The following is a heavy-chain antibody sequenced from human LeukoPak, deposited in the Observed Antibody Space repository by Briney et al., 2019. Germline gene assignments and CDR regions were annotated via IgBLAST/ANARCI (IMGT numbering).Heavy chain of an antibody. Sequence: ASVKVSCKASGGTFSDYALNWVRQAPGQGLEWIGWINPNSGDTKYARKFQGRVMLTRDTSTTTTYMDLNSLTSDDTAIYYCARVYALAARNRGVHWFDPWGQGTLVTVSS. V-gene: IGHV1-2*02. J-gene: IGHJ5*02. CDR3: ARVYALAARNRGVHWFDP. CDR1: GGTFSDYA. CDR2: INPNSGDT. D-gene: IGHD5/OR15-5a*01.